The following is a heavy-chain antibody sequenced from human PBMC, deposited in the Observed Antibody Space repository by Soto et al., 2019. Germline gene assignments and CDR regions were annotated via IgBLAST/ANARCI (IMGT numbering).Heavy chain of an antibody. CDR3: ARGGPITMVRGVQPYYYYGMDV. D-gene: IGHD3-10*01. J-gene: IGHJ6*02. CDR2: IIPIFGTA. V-gene: IGHV1-69*12. Sequence: QVQLVQSGAEVKKPGSSVKVSCKASGGTFSSYAISWVRQAPGQGLEWMGGIIPIFGTANYAQKFQGRVTITADESTSTAYMELSSLRSEDTAVYYCARGGPITMVRGVQPYYYYGMDVWGQGTTVTVSS. CDR1: GGTFSSYA.